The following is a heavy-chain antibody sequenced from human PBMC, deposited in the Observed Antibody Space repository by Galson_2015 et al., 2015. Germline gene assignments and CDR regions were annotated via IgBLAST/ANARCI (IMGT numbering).Heavy chain of an antibody. CDR3: ARGATEGYCSGGSCYSVYFQH. CDR2: INPSGGST. V-gene: IGHV1-46*01. D-gene: IGHD2-15*01. Sequence: YTFTSYYMHWVRQAPGQGLEWMGIINPSGGSTSYAQKFQGRVTMTRDTSTSTVYMELSSLRSEDTAVYYCARGATEGYCSGGSCYSVYFQHWGQGTLVTVSS. J-gene: IGHJ1*01. CDR1: YTFTSYY.